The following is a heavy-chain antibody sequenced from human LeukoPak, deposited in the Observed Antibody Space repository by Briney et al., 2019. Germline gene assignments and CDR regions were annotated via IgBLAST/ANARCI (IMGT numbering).Heavy chain of an antibody. CDR2: ISGSGGST. CDR1: GFTFSSYA. CDR3: AKDHYDSSGYYYN. V-gene: IGHV3-23*01. D-gene: IGHD3-22*01. J-gene: IGHJ4*02. Sequence: PGGSLRLSCAASGFTFSSYAMSWVRQAPGKGLEWVSAISGSGGSTYYADSVKGRFTLSRDNSKNTLYLQMNSLRAEDTAVYYCAKDHYDSSGYYYNWGQGTLVTVSS.